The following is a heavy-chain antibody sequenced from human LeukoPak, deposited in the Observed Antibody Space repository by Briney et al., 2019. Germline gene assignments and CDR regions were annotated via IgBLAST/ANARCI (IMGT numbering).Heavy chain of an antibody. J-gene: IGHJ4*02. CDR3: ARSDPRYYDSSGYYYPDLVGYFDY. CDR2: INHSGST. Sequence: SETLSLTCAVYGGSFSGYYWSWIRQPPGKGLEWIGEINHSGSTNYNPSLKSRVTISVDTSKNQLSLKLSSVTAADTAVYYCARSDPRYYDSSGYYYPDLVGYFDYWGQGTLVTVSS. CDR1: GGSFSGYY. D-gene: IGHD3-22*01. V-gene: IGHV4-34*01.